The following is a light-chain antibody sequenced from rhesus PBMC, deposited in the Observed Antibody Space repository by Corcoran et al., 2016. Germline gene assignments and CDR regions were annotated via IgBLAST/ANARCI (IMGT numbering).Light chain of an antibody. V-gene: IGKV1-22*01. Sequence: DIQMTQSPSSLSASVGDKVTITCRASQGVNSWLGWYQQKPGKAPKLLIYKASSLQSGVPSRVSGSGSGKDFHLPISSLQPEDFAIYYCLQYSNRPYSFGQGTKIDIK. J-gene: IGKJ2*01. CDR1: QGVNSW. CDR2: KAS. CDR3: LQYSNRPYS.